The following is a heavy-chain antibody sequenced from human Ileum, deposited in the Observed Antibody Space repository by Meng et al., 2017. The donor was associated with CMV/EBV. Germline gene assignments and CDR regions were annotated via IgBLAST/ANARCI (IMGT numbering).Heavy chain of an antibody. CDR1: GGPISSYY. V-gene: IGHV4-59*01. CDR2: IDYSGST. Sequence: GSLRLSCTVPGGPISSYYWSWIRQPPGKGREWIGYIDYSGSTNYNHSLTSRVTISVDTYKNHFSLKLSSVTAADTAVYYCARAGGYRGYFDYWGQGTLVTVSS. J-gene: IGHJ4*03. CDR3: ARAGGYRGYFDY. D-gene: IGHD3-16*01.